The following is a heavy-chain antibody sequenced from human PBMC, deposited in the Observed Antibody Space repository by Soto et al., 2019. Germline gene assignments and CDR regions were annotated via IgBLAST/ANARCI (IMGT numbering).Heavy chain of an antibody. CDR3: ASAGRGSSGWYSGY. CDR1: GGTFSSYT. J-gene: IGHJ4*02. V-gene: IGHV1-69*02. D-gene: IGHD6-19*01. Sequence: SVKVSCKASGGTFSSYTISCVRQAPGQGLEWMGRIIPILGIANYAQKFQGRVTITADKSTSTAYMELSSLRSEDTAVYYCASAGRGSSGWYSGYWGQGTLVTVSS. CDR2: IIPILGIA.